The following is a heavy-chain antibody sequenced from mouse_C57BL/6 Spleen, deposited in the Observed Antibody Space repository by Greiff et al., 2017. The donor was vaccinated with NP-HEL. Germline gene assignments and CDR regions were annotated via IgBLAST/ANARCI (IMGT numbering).Heavy chain of an antibody. CDR3: ARHARHYYGSSPWYFEV. D-gene: IGHD1-1*01. CDR2: FYPGSGSI. Sequence: QVQLQQSGAELVKPGASVKLSCKASGYTFTEYTIHWVKQRSGQGLEWIGWFYPGSGSIKYIEKFKDKATLTADKSSSTVYMELSRLTSEASAVYYSARHARHYYGSSPWYFEVWGTGATVTVSS. J-gene: IGHJ1*03. V-gene: IGHV1-62-2*01. CDR1: GYTFTEYT.